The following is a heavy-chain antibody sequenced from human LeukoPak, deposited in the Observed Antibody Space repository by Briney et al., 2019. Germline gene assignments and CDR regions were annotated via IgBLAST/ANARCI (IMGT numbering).Heavy chain of an antibody. CDR1: GGSISSGDYY. CDR2: INHSGST. J-gene: IGHJ4*02. Sequence: SETLSLTCTVSGGSISSGDYYWSWIRQPPGKGLEWIGEINHSGSTNYNPSLKSRVTISVDTSKNQFSLKLSSVTAADTAVYYCASSPFDIVVVPAARGSFGYWGQGTLVTVSS. CDR3: ASSPFDIVVVPAARGSFGY. V-gene: IGHV4-39*07. D-gene: IGHD2-2*01.